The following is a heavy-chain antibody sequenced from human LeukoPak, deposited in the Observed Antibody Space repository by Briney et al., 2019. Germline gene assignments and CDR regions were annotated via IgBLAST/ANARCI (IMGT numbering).Heavy chain of an antibody. CDR3: AKAAVAGGRYYYYMDV. D-gene: IGHD6-19*01. CDR2: ISWNSGSI. V-gene: IGHV3-9*03. CDR1: GFTFDDYA. Sequence: PGRSLRLSCAASGFTFDDYAMHWVRQAPGKGLEWVSGISWNSGSIGYADSVKGRFTISRDNAKNSLYLQMNSLRAEDMALYYCAKAAVAGGRYYYYMDVWGKGTTVTVSS. J-gene: IGHJ6*03.